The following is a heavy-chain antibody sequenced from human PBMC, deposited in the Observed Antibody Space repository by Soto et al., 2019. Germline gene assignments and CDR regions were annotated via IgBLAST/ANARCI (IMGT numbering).Heavy chain of an antibody. V-gene: IGHV3-33*01. D-gene: IGHD2-21*02. CDR1: GFTFSSYG. Sequence: QVQLVESGGGVVQPGRSLRLSCAASGFTFSSYGMHWVRQAPGKGLEWVAVIWYDGSNKYYADSVKGRFTISRDNSKNTLYLQMNSLGAEATAVYSCARDGFPYCGGDCYSIPPRHYYYYGMDVWGQGTTVTVSS. CDR2: IWYDGSNK. J-gene: IGHJ6*02. CDR3: ARDGFPYCGGDCYSIPPRHYYYYGMDV.